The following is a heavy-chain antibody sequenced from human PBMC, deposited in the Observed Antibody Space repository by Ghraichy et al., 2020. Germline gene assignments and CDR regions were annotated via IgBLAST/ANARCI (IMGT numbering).Heavy chain of an antibody. V-gene: IGHV4-59*01. D-gene: IGHD5-24*01. J-gene: IGHJ4*02. CDR1: GGSISSYY. Sequence: SQTPLTCTVSGGSISSYYWSWIRQPPGKGLEWIGYIYYSGSTNYNPSLKSRVTISVDTSKNQFSLKLSSVTAADTAVYYCARDEGDGYNTFDYWGQGTLVTVSS. CDR2: IYYSGST. CDR3: ARDEGDGYNTFDY.